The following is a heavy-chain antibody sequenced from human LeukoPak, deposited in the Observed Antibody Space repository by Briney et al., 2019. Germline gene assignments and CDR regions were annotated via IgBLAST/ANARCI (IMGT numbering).Heavy chain of an antibody. CDR1: GYTFTGYY. CDR3: ARGHRGSYSDFDL. D-gene: IGHD1-26*01. Sequence: GASVKVSCKASGYTFTGYYLHWVRQATGQGLEWMGWMNPNSGNTGYAQKFQGSVTMTRNTSISTAYMELSSLRSEDTAVYYCARGHRGSYSDFDLWGRGTLVTVSS. CDR2: MNPNSGNT. J-gene: IGHJ2*01. V-gene: IGHV1-8*02.